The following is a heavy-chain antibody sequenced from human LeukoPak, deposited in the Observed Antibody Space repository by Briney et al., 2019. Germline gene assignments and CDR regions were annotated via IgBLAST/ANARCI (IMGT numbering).Heavy chain of an antibody. D-gene: IGHD3-10*01. V-gene: IGHV3-23*01. CDR3: AKVTRGVISPGFDY. CDR1: GFTFSGNV. CDR2: ISGSGGST. J-gene: IGHJ4*02. Sequence: GGSLRLSCAASGFTFSGNVMKWIRHRTGKGLEWVSSISGSGGSTYYADSVKGRFTISRDNSKNTLYLQMNSLRAEDTAVYYCAKVTRGVISPGFDYWGQGTLVTVSS.